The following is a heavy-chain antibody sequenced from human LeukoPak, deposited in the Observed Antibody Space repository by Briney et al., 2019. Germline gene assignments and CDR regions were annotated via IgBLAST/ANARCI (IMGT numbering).Heavy chain of an antibody. CDR2: IWYDGSNK. CDR1: GFTFSSYG. V-gene: IGHV3-33*01. D-gene: IGHD6-13*01. CDR3: AREVRIAAAGPNWFDP. Sequence: PGGPLRLSCAASGFTFSSYGMHWVRQAPGKGLEWVAVIWYDGSNKYYADSVKGRFTISRDNSKNTLYLQMNSLRAEDTAVYYCAREVRIAAAGPNWFDPWGQGTLVTVSS. J-gene: IGHJ5*02.